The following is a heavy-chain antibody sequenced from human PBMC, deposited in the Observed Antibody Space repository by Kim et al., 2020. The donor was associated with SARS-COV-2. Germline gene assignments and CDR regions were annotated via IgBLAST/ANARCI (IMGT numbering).Heavy chain of an antibody. CDR1: GFTFSSYA. Sequence: GGSLRLSCAASGFTFSSYAMSWVRQAPGKGLEWVSAISGSGGSTYYADSVKGRFTISRDNSKNTLYLQMNSLRAEDTAVYYCVSSGGGSGSYGDGFDYWGQGTLVTVSS. V-gene: IGHV3-23*01. D-gene: IGHD1-26*01. CDR3: VSSGGGSGSYGDGFDY. CDR2: ISGSGGST. J-gene: IGHJ4*02.